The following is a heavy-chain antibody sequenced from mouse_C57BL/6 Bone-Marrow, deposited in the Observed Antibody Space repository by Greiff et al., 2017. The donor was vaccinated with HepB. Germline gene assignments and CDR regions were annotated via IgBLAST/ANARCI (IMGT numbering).Heavy chain of an antibody. CDR2: ISSGGSYT. D-gene: IGHD1-1*01. V-gene: IGHV5-6*01. Sequence: VQLQQSGGDLVKPGGSLKLSCAASGFTFSSYGMSWVRQTPDKRLEWVATISSGGSYTYYPDSVKGRFTISRDNAKNTLYLQMSSLKSEDTAMYYCARHPLTTVVATPGFAYWGQGTLVTVSA. CDR3: ARHPLTTVVATPGFAY. J-gene: IGHJ3*01. CDR1: GFTFSSYG.